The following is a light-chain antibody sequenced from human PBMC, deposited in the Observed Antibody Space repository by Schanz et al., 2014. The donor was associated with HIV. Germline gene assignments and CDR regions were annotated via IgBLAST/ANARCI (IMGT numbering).Light chain of an antibody. Sequence: QSALTQPASVSGSPGQSITISCTGSSSDVGAYNYVSWYQQHPGKAPKLMIYDVSNRPSGVSNRFSGSKSGSAASLTISGLPAEDEADYYCSSCTTSNTLVFGGGTKLTVL. V-gene: IGLV2-14*03. CDR1: SSDVGAYNY. J-gene: IGLJ3*02. CDR3: SSCTTSNTLV. CDR2: DVS.